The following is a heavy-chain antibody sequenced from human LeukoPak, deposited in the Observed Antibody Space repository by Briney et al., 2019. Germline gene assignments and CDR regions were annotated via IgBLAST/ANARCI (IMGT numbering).Heavy chain of an antibody. CDR3: ARDEVESYSGSGSYQDY. D-gene: IGHD3-10*01. V-gene: IGHV3-33*01. J-gene: IGHJ4*02. Sequence: GGSLRLSCATSGFTFSSYGMHWVRQAPGKGLEWVAFIWYDGSNKYYADSVKGRFTISRDNSKNTLYLQMNNLRAEDTAVYYCARDEVESYSGSGSYQDYWGQGTLVTVSS. CDR1: GFTFSSYG. CDR2: IWYDGSNK.